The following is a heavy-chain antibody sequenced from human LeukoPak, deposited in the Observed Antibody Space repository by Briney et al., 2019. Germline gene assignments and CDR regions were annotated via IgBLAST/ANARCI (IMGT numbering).Heavy chain of an antibody. D-gene: IGHD5-18*01. CDR1: GFTFSNYG. CDR2: IRSDESNK. V-gene: IGHV3-30*02. J-gene: IGHJ4*02. Sequence: PGGSLRLSCAASGFTFSNYGMHWVRQAPGKGLEWVAFIRSDESNKYYADSVKGRFTISRDNSKNTLYLQMNSLRAEDTAVYFCAKDHVDTAMVGSPLDYWGQGTLVTVSS. CDR3: AKDHVDTAMVGSPLDY.